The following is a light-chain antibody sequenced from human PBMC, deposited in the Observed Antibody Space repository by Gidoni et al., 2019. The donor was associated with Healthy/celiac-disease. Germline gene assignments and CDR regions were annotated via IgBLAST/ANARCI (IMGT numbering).Light chain of an antibody. J-gene: IGLJ3*02. CDR3: MIRHSSAWV. CDR2: YKTDSDK. Sequence: QAVLTQPSSLSASPGASARLTCTLRSGINVGTYRIYWYQQKPGSPPQYLLRYKTDSDKQQGSGVPSRFSGSKDASAKAGMLLISGLQSEDEADYYCMIRHSSAWVFGGGTKLTVL. CDR1: SGINVGTYR. V-gene: IGLV5-45*02.